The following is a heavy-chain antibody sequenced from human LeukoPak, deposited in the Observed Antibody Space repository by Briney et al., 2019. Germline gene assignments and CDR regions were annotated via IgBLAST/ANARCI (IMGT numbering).Heavy chain of an antibody. V-gene: IGHV3-23*01. CDR1: GFTFSSYA. J-gene: IGHJ4*02. CDR2: ISGSGGST. CDR3: AKAQGQWLATAAFDY. Sequence: GGSLRLSCAASGFTFSSYAMSWVRQAPGKGXEWVSAISGSGGSTYYADSVKGRFTISRDNSKNTLYLQMNSLRAEDTAVYYCAKAQGQWLATAAFDYWGQGTLVTVSS. D-gene: IGHD6-19*01.